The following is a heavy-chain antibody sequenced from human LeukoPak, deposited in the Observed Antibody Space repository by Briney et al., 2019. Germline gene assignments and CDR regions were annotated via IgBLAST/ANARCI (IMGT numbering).Heavy chain of an antibody. CDR3: ARSNHYDLDY. CDR1: GYSFTSYW. V-gene: IGHV5-51*01. D-gene: IGHD5-12*01. Sequence: GESLKISCKGSGYSFTSYWIGWVRQMPGKGLEXVGIIYPIDSDIRYSPSFQGQVTISADKSISTAYLQWSSLKASDTAIYYCARSNHYDLDYWGQGTLVTVSS. J-gene: IGHJ4*02. CDR2: IYPIDSDI.